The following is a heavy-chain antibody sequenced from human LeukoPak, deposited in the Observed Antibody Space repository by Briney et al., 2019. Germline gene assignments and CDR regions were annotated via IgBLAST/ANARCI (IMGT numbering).Heavy chain of an antibody. CDR1: GGSISKSSYY. J-gene: IGHJ2*01. CDR3: ARRGWGSGWLGQDTSWYFDL. CDR2: TYYSVST. V-gene: IGHV4-39*01. Sequence: SETLSLTCTVSGGSISKSSYYWGWIRQPPGKGLEWIGSTYYSVSTYYNPSLKSRVTIFVDTSKSQFSLNLSSVTAADTAVCYCARRGWGSGWLGQDTSWYFDLWGRGTPATVSS. D-gene: IGHD6-19*01.